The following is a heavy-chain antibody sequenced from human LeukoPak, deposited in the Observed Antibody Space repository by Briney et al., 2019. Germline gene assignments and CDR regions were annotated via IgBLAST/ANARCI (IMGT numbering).Heavy chain of an antibody. CDR1: GGSFSGYY. CDR3: ARDRRYYDSSAYIRGFDY. Sequence: SETLSLTCAVYGGSFSGYYWSWIRQPPGKGLEWIGEINHSGSTNYNPSLQSRVTISVDTSKNQFSLKLSSVTAADPAVYYCARDRRYYDSSAYIRGFDYWGQGTLVTVSS. J-gene: IGHJ4*02. D-gene: IGHD3-22*01. CDR2: INHSGST. V-gene: IGHV4-34*01.